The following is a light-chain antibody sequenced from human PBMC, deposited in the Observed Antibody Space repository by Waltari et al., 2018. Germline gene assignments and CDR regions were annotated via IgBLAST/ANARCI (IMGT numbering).Light chain of an antibody. J-gene: IGKJ2*01. CDR1: QSLLHTDGRNY. CDR3: LQVRETPQT. V-gene: IGKV2-28*01. Sequence: DIVMTQSPLSLAVTPGEPASIPCRSTQSLLHTDGRNYLFCYLQKPGQSPQLLIFSGSNRASGVPDRFSGSGSGTDFTLKISRVKAEDVGVYYCLQVRETPQTFGQGTKLEIK. CDR2: SGS.